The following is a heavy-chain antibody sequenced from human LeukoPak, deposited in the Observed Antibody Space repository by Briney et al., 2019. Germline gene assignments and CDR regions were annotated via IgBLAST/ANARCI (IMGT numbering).Heavy chain of an antibody. D-gene: IGHD3-10*01. CDR1: GGSISSGDYY. V-gene: IGHV4-30-4*01. CDR3: TIMVRGVIVSWFDP. CDR2: IYYSGST. J-gene: IGHJ5*02. Sequence: SETLSLTCTVSGGSISSGDYYWSWIRQPPGKDLEWIGYIYYSGSTYYNPSLKSRVTISVDTSKNQFSLKLSSVTAADTAVYYCTIMVRGVIVSWFDPWGQGTLVTVSS.